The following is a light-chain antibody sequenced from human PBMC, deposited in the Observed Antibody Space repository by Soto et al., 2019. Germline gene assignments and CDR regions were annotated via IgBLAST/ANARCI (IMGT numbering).Light chain of an antibody. V-gene: IGKV1-39*01. J-gene: IGKJ5*01. CDR2: AAS. CDR3: QHLNTYPIT. CDR1: QTISSY. Sequence: DIQMTQSPSSLSGSVGDRVTITCRASQTISSYLNWYQQKPGKAPKLLIYAASTLHSGVPSRFSGSGSGTDFTLTISSLQPEDFATYYCQHLNTYPITFGPGTRLEIK.